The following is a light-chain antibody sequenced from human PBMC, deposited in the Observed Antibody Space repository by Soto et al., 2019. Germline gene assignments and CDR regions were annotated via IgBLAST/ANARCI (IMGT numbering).Light chain of an antibody. Sequence: DIQMTQSPSSLSASIGDRVTITCQASQNITNNLSWYQQKPGKAPNLLIYHASKLAKGVTSRFSGSGSGTDFTLTISSLQAEDFATYYCQQLSSYPSTFGGGTKVDIK. CDR1: QNITNN. CDR3: QQLSSYPST. V-gene: IGKV1-33*01. J-gene: IGKJ4*01. CDR2: HAS.